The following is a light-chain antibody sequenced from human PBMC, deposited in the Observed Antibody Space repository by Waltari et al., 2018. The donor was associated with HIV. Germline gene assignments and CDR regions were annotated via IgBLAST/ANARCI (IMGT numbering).Light chain of an antibody. J-gene: IGKJ5*01. CDR2: GVS. Sequence: EIVLTQSPGTLSLSPGDGATLSCRASQSVSSSYLAWYQQKPGRAPRLLIYGVSRRATGIPDRFSGSGSGTDFTLIISRLEPEDFAVYYCQQYGSSPPITFGQGTRLEIK. V-gene: IGKV3-20*01. CDR1: QSVSSSY. CDR3: QQYGSSPPIT.